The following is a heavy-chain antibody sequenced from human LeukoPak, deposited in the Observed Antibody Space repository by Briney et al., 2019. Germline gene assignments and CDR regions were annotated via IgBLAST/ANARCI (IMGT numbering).Heavy chain of an antibody. J-gene: IGHJ4*02. V-gene: IGHV1-2*02. CDR2: INPNSGGT. CDR1: GYTFTGYY. CDR3: ARGDYDILTGQIFNFDY. D-gene: IGHD3-9*01. Sequence: ASVTVSCKASGYTFTGYYMHWVRQAPGQGHDRMGWINPNSGGTNYAQKFQGRVTMTRDTSISTAYMELSRLRSDDTAVYYCARGDYDILTGQIFNFDYWGQGTLVTVSS.